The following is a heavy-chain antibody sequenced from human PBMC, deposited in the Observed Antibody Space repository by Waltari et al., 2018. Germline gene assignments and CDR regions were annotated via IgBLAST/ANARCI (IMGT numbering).Heavy chain of an antibody. CDR2: IHYIGDT. D-gene: IGHD6-19*01. CDR1: GDSICNNHYY. CDR3: ARNQRGWFDAFDI. J-gene: IGHJ3*02. V-gene: IGHV4-39*07. Sequence: QLQLQESGPGLVEPSETLSLPCTASGDSICNNHYYWGWIRQPRGTGLQWIGSIHYIGDTYYSSSLKSRVIISVDTSNNQFSLRLTSVTAADTAIYFCARNQRGWFDAFDIWGQGTAVTVSS.